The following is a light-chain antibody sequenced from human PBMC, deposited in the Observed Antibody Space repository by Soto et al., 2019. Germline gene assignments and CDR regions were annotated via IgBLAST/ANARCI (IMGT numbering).Light chain of an antibody. CDR2: AAS. V-gene: IGKV3-15*01. J-gene: IGKJ1*01. CDR3: QQYNNWWT. Sequence: EIVMTQSPATLSVSPGERATLSCRASQSVSKKLAWYQQKPGQAPRLLIYAASTRATGIPARFSGSGSATELTLPISNRLSEDFAVYYCQQYNNWWTFGQGTKV. CDR1: QSVSKK.